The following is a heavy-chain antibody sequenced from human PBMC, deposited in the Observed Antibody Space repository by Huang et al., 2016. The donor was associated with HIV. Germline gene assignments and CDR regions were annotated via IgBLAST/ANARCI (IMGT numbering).Heavy chain of an antibody. Sequence: EVQLVQSGAEVKKPGESLKISCKGSGYRFRSNWIGWGRQMPGKGLEWMGIIYPGDSETRYSPSFQGQVTISADKSINTAYLQWSSLKASDTAMYYCARLIGSPSFYYGLDVWGQGTTVTVSS. J-gene: IGHJ6*02. V-gene: IGHV5-51*01. D-gene: IGHD3-10*01. CDR2: IYPGDSET. CDR3: ARLIGSPSFYYGLDV. CDR1: GYRFRSNW.